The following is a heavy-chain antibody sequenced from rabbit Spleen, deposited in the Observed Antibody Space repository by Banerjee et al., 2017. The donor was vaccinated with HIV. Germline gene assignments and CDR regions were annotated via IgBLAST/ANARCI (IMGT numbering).Heavy chain of an antibody. CDR3: ARDSGSSFSSYGMDL. J-gene: IGHJ6*01. CDR1: GVSFSTNHS. V-gene: IGHV1S40*01. D-gene: IGHD8-1*01. Sequence: QSLEESGGGRVKPGASLQLTCKASGVSFSTNHSWCWVRKAPGKGLEWIACIEGGSSAFSYFASWAKGRFTISKTSSTTVTLQMTSLTAADTATYFCARDSGSSFSSYGMDLWGPGTLVTVS. CDR2: IEGGSSAFS.